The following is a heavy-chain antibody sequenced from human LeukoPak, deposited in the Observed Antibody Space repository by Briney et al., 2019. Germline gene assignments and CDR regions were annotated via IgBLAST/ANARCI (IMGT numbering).Heavy chain of an antibody. D-gene: IGHD3-22*01. CDR3: ARGKYDTSGYYQQFDF. CDR2: IYSSGNT. Sequence: SETLSLTCVVSGGSISGYYWNWIRQSAGKGLEWIGRIYSSGNTTYNPSLESRVSMSVETSKKQLSLRLSSVTAADTAVYYCARGKYDTSGYYQQFDFWGQGTLVTVSS. CDR1: GGSISGYY. V-gene: IGHV4-4*07. J-gene: IGHJ4*02.